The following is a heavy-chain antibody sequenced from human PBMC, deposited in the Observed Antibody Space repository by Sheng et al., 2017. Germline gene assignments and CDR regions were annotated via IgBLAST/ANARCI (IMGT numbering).Heavy chain of an antibody. CDR3: AREATNWWFDP. V-gene: IGHV3-21*01. CDR2: ISGTTTYI. Sequence: EVQLVESGGGLVKPGGSLRLSCAASGFIFSSYTMNWVRQAPGKGLEWVSSISGTTTYIYYADSVKGRFTISRDNAKNSLYLQMDSLRAEDTAVYYCAREATNWWFDPWGQGTLVTVSS. CDR1: GFIFSSYT. D-gene: IGHD1-1*01. J-gene: IGHJ5*02.